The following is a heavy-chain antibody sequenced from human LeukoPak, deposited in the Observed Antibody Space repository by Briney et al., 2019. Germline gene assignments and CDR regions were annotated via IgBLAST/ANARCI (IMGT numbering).Heavy chain of an antibody. J-gene: IGHJ4*02. CDR2: ISAYNGNT. CDR3: ARRLFAHYDSSGYYCDY. CDR1: GYTFTSYG. D-gene: IGHD3-22*01. V-gene: IGHV1-18*01. Sequence: GASVKVSCKASGYTFTSYGISWVRQAPGQGLEWMGWISAYNGNTNYAQKLQGRVTMTTDTSTSTAYMELRSLRSDDTAVYYCARRLFAHYDSSGYYCDYWGQGTLVTVSS.